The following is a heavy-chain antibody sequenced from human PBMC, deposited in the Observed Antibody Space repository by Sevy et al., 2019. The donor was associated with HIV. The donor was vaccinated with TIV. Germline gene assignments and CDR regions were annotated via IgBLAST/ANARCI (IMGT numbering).Heavy chain of an antibody. CDR3: ARGADYFDSSGANFEY. CDR1: GFSFSNYG. V-gene: IGHV3-33*04. J-gene: IGHJ4*02. D-gene: IGHD3-22*01. Sequence: GGSLRLSCAASGFSFSNYGMHWVRQAPGKGLEWVALIWYEGSSKYYADSVKGRLTISTDNSKNTLSPQMNSLRAEDTAVYYCARGADYFDSSGANFEYWGQGTLVTVSS. CDR2: IWYEGSSK.